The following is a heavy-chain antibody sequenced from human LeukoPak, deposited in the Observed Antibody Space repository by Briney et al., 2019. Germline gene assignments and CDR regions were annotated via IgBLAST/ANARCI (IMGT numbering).Heavy chain of an antibody. CDR2: IYHSGST. J-gene: IGHJ6*03. CDR3: ARDENGSSDYYYYMDV. D-gene: IGHD6-6*01. Sequence: KPSETLSLTCTVSGGSISSYYWSWIRQPPGKGLEWIGYIYHSGSTYYNPSLKGRVTIPVDRSKNQFSLKLSSVTAADTAVYYCARDENGSSDYYYYMDVWGKGTTVTVSS. V-gene: IGHV4-59*12. CDR1: GGSISSYY.